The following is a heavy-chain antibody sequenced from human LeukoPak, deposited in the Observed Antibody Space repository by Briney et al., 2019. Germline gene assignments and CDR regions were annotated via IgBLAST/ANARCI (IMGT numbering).Heavy chain of an antibody. CDR2: ISSSSSYI. CDR1: GFTFSSYS. Sequence: PGGALRLSCAASGFTFSSYSMNWVRQAPGKGLEWVSSISSSSSYIYYADSVKGRFTISRDNAKNSLYLQMNSLRAEDTAVYYCASVFWYYGSGTYPSDYWGQGTLVTVSS. V-gene: IGHV3-21*01. CDR3: ASVFWYYGSGTYPSDY. J-gene: IGHJ4*02. D-gene: IGHD3-10*01.